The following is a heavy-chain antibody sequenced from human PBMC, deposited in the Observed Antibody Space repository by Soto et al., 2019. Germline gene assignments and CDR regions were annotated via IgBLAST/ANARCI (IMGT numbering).Heavy chain of an antibody. CDR1: GYTFTGYY. CDR3: ARALPPYSSSGDYYYGMDV. J-gene: IGHJ6*02. D-gene: IGHD6-13*01. CDR2: INPNSGGT. Sequence: ASVKVSCKASGYTFTGYYMHWVRQAPGQGLEWMGWINPNSGGTNYAQKFQGWVTMTRDTSISTAYMELSRLRSDDTAVYYRARALPPYSSSGDYYYGMDVWGQGTTVTVSS. V-gene: IGHV1-2*04.